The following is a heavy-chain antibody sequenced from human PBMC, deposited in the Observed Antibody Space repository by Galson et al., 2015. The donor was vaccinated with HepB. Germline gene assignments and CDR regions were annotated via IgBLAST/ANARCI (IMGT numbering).Heavy chain of an antibody. CDR3: ARDIVVVPAAMGYYYGMDV. CDR1: GYTFTSYG. CDR2: ISAYNGNT. V-gene: IGHV1-18*01. D-gene: IGHD2-2*01. Sequence: SVKVSCKASGYTFTSYGISWVRQAPGQGLEWMGWISAYNGNTNYAQKLQGRVTMTTDTSTSTAYMELRSLRSDDTAVYYCARDIVVVPAAMGYYYGMDVWGQGTKVTVSS. J-gene: IGHJ6*02.